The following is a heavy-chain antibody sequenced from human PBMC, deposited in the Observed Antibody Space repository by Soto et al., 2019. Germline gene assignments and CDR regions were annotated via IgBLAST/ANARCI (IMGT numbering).Heavy chain of an antibody. D-gene: IGHD4-17*01. CDR3: ARVFGDGDYHLRDYYYYYGMDV. CDR2: IYHSGST. CDR1: GGSISSSNW. Sequence: QVQLQESGPGLVKPSGTLSLTCAVSGGSISSSNWWSWVRQPPGKGLEWIGEIYHSGSTNYNPSLKSRVTISVDKSKNQFALKLSSVTAADTAVYYCARVFGDGDYHLRDYYYYYGMDVWGQGTTVTVSS. V-gene: IGHV4-4*02. J-gene: IGHJ6*02.